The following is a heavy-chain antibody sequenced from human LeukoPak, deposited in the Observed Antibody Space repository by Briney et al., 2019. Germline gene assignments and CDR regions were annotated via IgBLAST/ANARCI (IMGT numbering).Heavy chain of an antibody. J-gene: IGHJ4*02. CDR1: GYSISSGYY. V-gene: IGHV4-38-2*01. CDR3: ARIDSSSWYYFDY. D-gene: IGHD6-13*01. Sequence: SETLSLTCAVSGYSISSGYYWGWIRQPPGKGLEWIGSIYHSGSTYYNPSLKSRVTISVDTSTNQFSLKLSSVTAADTAVYYCARIDSSSWYYFDYWGQGTLVTVSS. CDR2: IYHSGST.